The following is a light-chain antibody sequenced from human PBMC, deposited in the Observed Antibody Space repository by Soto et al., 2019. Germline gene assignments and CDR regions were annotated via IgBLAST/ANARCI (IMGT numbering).Light chain of an antibody. CDR1: QSVSSTF. Sequence: EIVLTQSPGTLSLSPGERATLSCRASQSVSSTFLAWYQQKPGQAPSLLIYAASSSPTGIPDGFSGSGSGTDFTLTISRLEPEDFAVYYCQQYGSSLFSFGPGTKVDVK. J-gene: IGKJ3*01. CDR2: AAS. CDR3: QQYGSSLFS. V-gene: IGKV3-20*01.